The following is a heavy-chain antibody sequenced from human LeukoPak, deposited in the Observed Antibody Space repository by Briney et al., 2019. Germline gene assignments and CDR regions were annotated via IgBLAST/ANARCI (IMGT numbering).Heavy chain of an antibody. Sequence: ASVKVSCKASGYTFTGYYMHWVRQAPGQGLEWMGWINPNSGGTNYAQKFQGRVTMTRDTSISTAYMELSRLRSDDTVVYYCARVLEQWLGPLGYWGQGTLVTVPS. J-gene: IGHJ4*02. CDR1: GYTFTGYY. D-gene: IGHD6-19*01. V-gene: IGHV1-2*02. CDR2: INPNSGGT. CDR3: ARVLEQWLGPLGY.